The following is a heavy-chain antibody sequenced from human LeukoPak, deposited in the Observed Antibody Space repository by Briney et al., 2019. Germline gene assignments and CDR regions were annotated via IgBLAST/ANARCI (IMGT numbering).Heavy chain of an antibody. J-gene: IGHJ3*02. V-gene: IGHV3-30-3*01. CDR3: ARGRTSGSYFSFDI. CDR1: GFTFSSYA. Sequence: GRSLRLSCAASGFTFSSYAMHWVRQAPGKGLEWVAVISYDGSNKYYADSVKGRFTISRDNSKNTLYLQMNSLGAEDTAVYYCARGRTSGSYFSFDIWGQGTMVTVSS. D-gene: IGHD1-26*01. CDR2: ISYDGSNK.